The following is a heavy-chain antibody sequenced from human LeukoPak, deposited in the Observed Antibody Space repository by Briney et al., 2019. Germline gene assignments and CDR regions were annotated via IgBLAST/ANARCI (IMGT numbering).Heavy chain of an antibody. CDR1: GFTVSSNS. V-gene: IGHV3-53*01. Sequence: GGSLRLSCAASGFTVSSNSMSWVRRAPGKGLECLGVIYSGGSTYCADSVKGRFTLSRDNSKNMLYLQMNSLRAEDTAVYYCARSTYCSGGSCYSGVDDYWRQGTLVTVSS. J-gene: IGHJ4*02. D-gene: IGHD2-15*01. CDR2: IYSGGST. CDR3: ARSTYCSGGSCYSGVDDY.